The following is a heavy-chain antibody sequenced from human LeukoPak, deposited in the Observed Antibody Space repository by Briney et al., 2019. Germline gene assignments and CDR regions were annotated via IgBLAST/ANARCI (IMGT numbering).Heavy chain of an antibody. J-gene: IGHJ3*02. CDR1: GFTLSSYN. V-gene: IGHV3-48*04. CDR2: ISSSSSTI. Sequence: GGSLRLSCVASGFTLSSYNMKWVRQAPGKRLEWVSYISSSSSTIYYADSVKGRFTISRDDAKNSLYLQMNSLRAEDTAVYYCARRIVVVVAATNHDAFDIWGQGTMVTVSS. D-gene: IGHD2-15*01. CDR3: ARRIVVVVAATNHDAFDI.